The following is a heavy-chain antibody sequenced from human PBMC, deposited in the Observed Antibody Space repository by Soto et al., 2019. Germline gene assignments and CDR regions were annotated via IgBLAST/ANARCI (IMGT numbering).Heavy chain of an antibody. CDR3: ARGDYDYVWGSYRPFDY. CDR2: IYYSGST. CDR1: GGSISSGDYY. V-gene: IGHV4-30-4*01. Sequence: QVQLQESGPGLVKPSQTLSLTCTVSGGSISSGDYYWSWIRQPPGKGLEWIGYIYYSGSTYYNPSLRSRVTISVETSKNQFSLKLSSVTAADTAVYYCARGDYDYVWGSYRPFDYWGQGTLVTVSS. J-gene: IGHJ4*02. D-gene: IGHD3-16*02.